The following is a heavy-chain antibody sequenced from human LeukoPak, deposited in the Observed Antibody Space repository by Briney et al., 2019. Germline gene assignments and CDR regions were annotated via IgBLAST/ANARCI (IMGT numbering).Heavy chain of an antibody. CDR1: GGSISSYY. V-gene: IGHV4-59*08. CDR2: IYYSGST. Sequence: SETLSLTCTVSGGSISSYYWSWIRQPPGKGLEWIGYIYYSGSTNYNPSLKSRVTISVDTSKNQFSLKLSSVTAADTAVYYCARHGTVATPFDPWGQGTLVTVSS. D-gene: IGHD4-23*01. CDR3: ARHGTVATPFDP. J-gene: IGHJ5*02.